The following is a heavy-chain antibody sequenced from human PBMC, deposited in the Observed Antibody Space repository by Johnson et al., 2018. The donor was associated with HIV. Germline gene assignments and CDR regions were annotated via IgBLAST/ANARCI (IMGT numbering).Heavy chain of an antibody. Sequence: QVQLMESGGGVVQPGRSLRLSCAASGFTFSSYGMHWVRQAPGKGLEWVAVISYDGSNKYYADSVKGRFTISRDNSKNKLYLQMNSLRAEETAVYYWAKEGRDCTGGVCYSLAFDIWGQGTMVTVSS. V-gene: IGHV3-30*18. D-gene: IGHD2-8*02. CDR1: GFTFSSYG. J-gene: IGHJ3*02. CDR2: ISYDGSNK. CDR3: AKEGRDCTGGVCYSLAFDI.